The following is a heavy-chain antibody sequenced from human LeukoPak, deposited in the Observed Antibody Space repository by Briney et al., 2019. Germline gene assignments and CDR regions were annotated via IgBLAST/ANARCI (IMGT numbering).Heavy chain of an antibody. J-gene: IGHJ6*03. CDR2: INDSGRI. V-gene: IGHV4-34*01. D-gene: IGHD1-7*01. Sequence: PSETLSLTCAVYGGSFSNYYWSWIRQPPGKGLEWIGEINDSGRINYNPSLLSRVTVSVDPSKNQFSLSLTSVTATDTAVYYCARRWNYGRNYYIDVWGKGAMVSVSS. CDR1: GGSFSNYY. CDR3: ARRWNYGRNYYIDV.